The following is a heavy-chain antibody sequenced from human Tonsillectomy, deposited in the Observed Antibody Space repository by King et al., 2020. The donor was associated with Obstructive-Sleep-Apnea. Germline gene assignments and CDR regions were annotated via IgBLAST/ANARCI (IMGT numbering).Heavy chain of an antibody. D-gene: IGHD6-13*01. CDR3: ARGSGATAVNWFDP. CDR1: GGSFTDYY. Sequence: VQLQQWGAGLLKPSETLSLTCGVFGGSFTDYYWSWIRQPPGKGLEWIAEVNHSGSSNYNSSLKSRVTISVDTSKNQFSLKLSSLTAAATAVYYCARGSGATAVNWFDPWGQGTLVTVSS. CDR2: VNHSGSS. J-gene: IGHJ5*02. V-gene: IGHV4-34*01.